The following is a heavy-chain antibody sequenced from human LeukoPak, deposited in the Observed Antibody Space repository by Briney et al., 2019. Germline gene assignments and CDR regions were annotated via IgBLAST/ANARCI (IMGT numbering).Heavy chain of an antibody. Sequence: PPETLSLTSTVPVGSPSSYYRSWIRQPPGKGLGWIGYIYYSGSTNYNHSLKSRVSISLDTSKNQFSLKLTSVTAADTAVYYCARTTEGGYTYGYFYYYYMDVWGKGTTVTVSS. CDR1: VGSPSSYY. J-gene: IGHJ6*03. CDR3: ARTTEGGYTYGYFYYYYMDV. D-gene: IGHD5-18*01. V-gene: IGHV4-59*01. CDR2: IYYSGST.